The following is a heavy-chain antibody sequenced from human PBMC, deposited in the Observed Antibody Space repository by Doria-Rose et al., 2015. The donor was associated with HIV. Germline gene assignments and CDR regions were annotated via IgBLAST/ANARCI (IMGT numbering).Heavy chain of an antibody. V-gene: IGHV4-59*01. CDR1: ISTYY. Sequence: ISTYYWNWIRQPPGKGLEWIGYIYYSGSTNYNPSLKSRVTISVDTSKNQFSLKLSSVTAADTAVYYCVRGTFYDSSGYYPYFDYWGQGTLVTVSS. D-gene: IGHD3-22*01. J-gene: IGHJ4*02. CDR2: IYYSGST. CDR3: VRGTFYDSSGYYPYFDY.